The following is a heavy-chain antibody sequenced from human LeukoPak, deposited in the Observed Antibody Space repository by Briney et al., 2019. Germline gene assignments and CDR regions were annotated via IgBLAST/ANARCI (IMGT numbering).Heavy chain of an antibody. CDR3: AKDLGATPGYYFDY. Sequence: RPGGSLRLSCAASGFTFDDYAMHWVRQAPGKGLEWVSGISWNSGSIGYADSVKGRFTISRDNAKNSLYLQMNSLRAEDTALYYCAKDLGATPGYYFDYWGQGTLVTVSS. V-gene: IGHV3-9*01. D-gene: IGHD1-26*01. J-gene: IGHJ4*02. CDR2: ISWNSGSI. CDR1: GFTFDDYA.